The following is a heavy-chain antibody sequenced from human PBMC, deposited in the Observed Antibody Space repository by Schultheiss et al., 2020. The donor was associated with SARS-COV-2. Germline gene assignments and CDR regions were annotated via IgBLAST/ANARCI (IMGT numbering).Heavy chain of an antibody. CDR3: TTDPMATITPLFDY. CDR2: ISWNSGSI. Sequence: GGSLRLSCAASGFTFDDYAMHWVRQAPGKGLEWVSGISWNSGSIGYADSVKGRFTISRDNAKSTLYLQMNSLKTEDTAVYYCTTDPMATITPLFDYWGQGTLVTVSS. CDR1: GFTFDDYA. D-gene: IGHD5-24*01. J-gene: IGHJ4*02. V-gene: IGHV3-9*01.